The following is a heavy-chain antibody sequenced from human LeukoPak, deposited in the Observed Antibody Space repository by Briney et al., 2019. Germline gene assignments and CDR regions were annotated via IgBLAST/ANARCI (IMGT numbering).Heavy chain of an antibody. D-gene: IGHD3-3*01. Sequence: GGSLRLPCPASGFTVSSNYMGWVRQAPGKGLEGFSVIYSGGSTYYADSVRGRFTIYRANYKNTLYLQMNRLRAEDTAVYCCARDKRFYSLFGVVINSAFDIWGQGTMVTVSS. CDR3: ARDKRFYSLFGVVINSAFDI. J-gene: IGHJ3*02. CDR1: GFTVSSNY. V-gene: IGHV3-66*02. CDR2: IYSGGST.